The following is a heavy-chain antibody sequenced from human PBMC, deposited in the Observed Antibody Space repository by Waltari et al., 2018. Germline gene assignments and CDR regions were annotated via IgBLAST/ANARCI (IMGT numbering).Heavy chain of an antibody. CDR3: AHRLGEPTFGGVIVYFDY. CDR1: GFSLSTSGVG. D-gene: IGHD3-16*02. Sequence: QITLKESGPTLVKPTQTLTLTCTFSGFSLSTSGVGVGWIRQPPGKALEWLALIYWDDDKRYSPSLKSRLTITKDTSKNQVVLTMTNMDPVDTATYYCAHRLGEPTFGGVIVYFDYWGQGTLVTVSS. CDR2: IYWDDDK. V-gene: IGHV2-5*02. J-gene: IGHJ4*02.